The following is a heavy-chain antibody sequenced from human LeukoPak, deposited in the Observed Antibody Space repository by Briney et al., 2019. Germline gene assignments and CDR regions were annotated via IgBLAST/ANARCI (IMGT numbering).Heavy chain of an antibody. J-gene: IGHJ5*02. Sequence: SQTLSLTCAISGDSVSSNSVTWNWIRQSPSRGLEWLGRTYYRSTWYNDHAVSVRGRITVNPDTSKNQFSLHLNSVTPEDTAVYYCARRLTQYDCFDPWGQGILVTVSS. CDR2: TYYRSTWYN. CDR3: ARRLTQYDCFDP. CDR1: GDSVSSNSVT. D-gene: IGHD2-2*01. V-gene: IGHV6-1*01.